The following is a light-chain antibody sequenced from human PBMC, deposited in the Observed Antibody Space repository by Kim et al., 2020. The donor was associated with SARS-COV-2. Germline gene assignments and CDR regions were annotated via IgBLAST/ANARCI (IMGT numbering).Light chain of an antibody. CDR3: QQRSNWPPLT. J-gene: IGKJ4*01. V-gene: IGKV3-11*01. Sequence: CPGERSTPSCRASRSVSSYLAWYQQKPGQAPRLLIYDASNRATGIPARFSGSGSGTDFTLTISSLEPEDFAVYYCQQRSNWPPLTFGGGTKVDIK. CDR2: DAS. CDR1: RSVSSY.